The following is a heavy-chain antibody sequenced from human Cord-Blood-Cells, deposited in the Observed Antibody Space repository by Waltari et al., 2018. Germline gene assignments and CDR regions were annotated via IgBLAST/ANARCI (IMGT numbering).Heavy chain of an antibody. CDR2: T. Sequence: TNYNPSLKSRVTMSVDTSKNQFSLKLSSVTAADTAVYYCARGGQVHNAARGAFDIWGQGTMVTVSS. J-gene: IGHJ3*02. D-gene: IGHD6-6*01. V-gene: IGHV4-4*07. CDR3: ARGGQVHNAARGAFDI.